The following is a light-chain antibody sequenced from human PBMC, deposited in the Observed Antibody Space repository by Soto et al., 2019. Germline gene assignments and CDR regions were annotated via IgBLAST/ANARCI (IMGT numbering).Light chain of an antibody. CDR3: CSYAGNYTLL. V-gene: IGLV2-11*01. J-gene: IGLJ3*02. Sequence: QSVLTQPRSVSGSPGQSVTVSCTGTSRDVGIYNYVSWYQQRPGTAPKVMSYDVTKRPSGVPDRFSGSKSANTASLTISGLQAEYEADYYCCSYAGNYTLLFGGGTKLTVL. CDR2: DVT. CDR1: SRDVGIYNY.